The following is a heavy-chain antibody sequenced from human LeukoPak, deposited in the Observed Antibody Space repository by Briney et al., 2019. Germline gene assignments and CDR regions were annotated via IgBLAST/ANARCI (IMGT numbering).Heavy chain of an antibody. Sequence: HPGGSLRLSCASSGFTFNNYAMTWVRQAPGKWLEWVSSITASVGSTYCADSVKGRFTISRDNSKNTLYLQMSSLRAEDTAVYYCARDYPTSGIVTIFDYWGQGTLVTVSS. CDR3: ARDYPTSGIVTIFDY. CDR1: GFTFNNYA. D-gene: IGHD1-1*01. V-gene: IGHV3-23*01. J-gene: IGHJ4*02. CDR2: ITASVGST.